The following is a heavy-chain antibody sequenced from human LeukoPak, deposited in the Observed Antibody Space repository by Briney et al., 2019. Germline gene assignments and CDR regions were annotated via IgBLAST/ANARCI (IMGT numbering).Heavy chain of an antibody. CDR3: ARHSSNRGSYYDRWFDP. V-gene: IGHV4-4*09. CDR1: GGSISSDY. D-gene: IGHD1-26*01. CDR2: IYTSGST. J-gene: IGHJ5*02. Sequence: WETLSLTCTVSGGSISSDYWNWIRQPPGKGLQWSGDIYTSGSTNYNPSLKSRVTISVDTSRNQFSLKLSSVTAADTAVYYCARHSSNRGSYYDRWFDPWGQRTLVTVSS.